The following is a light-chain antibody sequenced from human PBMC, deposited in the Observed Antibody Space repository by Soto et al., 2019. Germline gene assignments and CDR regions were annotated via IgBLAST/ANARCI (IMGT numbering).Light chain of an antibody. Sequence: EIVLTQSPATLSLSPGERATLSCRASQSVRSFLAWYQQKPGQAPRLLIYDASNRATGVPGRFSGGGSGTDFTLTISSLEPEDFGVYYCQQRSNWPPAFGQGTRLEIK. V-gene: IGKV3-11*01. J-gene: IGKJ5*01. CDR3: QQRSNWPPA. CDR2: DAS. CDR1: QSVRSF.